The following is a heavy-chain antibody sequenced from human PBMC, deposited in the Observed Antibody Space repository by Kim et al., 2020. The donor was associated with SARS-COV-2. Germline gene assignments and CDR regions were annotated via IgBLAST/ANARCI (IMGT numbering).Heavy chain of an antibody. CDR3: ARLRRGYYSDY. J-gene: IGHJ4*02. CDR1: GGSISSSSYY. CDR2: IYYSGST. D-gene: IGHD3-22*01. Sequence: SETLSLTCTVSGGSISSSSYYWGWIRQPPGKGLEWIGSIYYSGSTYYNPSLKSRVTISVDTSKNQFSLKLSSVTAADTAVYYCARLRRGYYSDYWGQGTLVTVSS. V-gene: IGHV4-39*01.